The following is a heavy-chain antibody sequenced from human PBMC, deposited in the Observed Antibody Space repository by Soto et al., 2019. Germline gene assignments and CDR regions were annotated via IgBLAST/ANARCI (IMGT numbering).Heavy chain of an antibody. CDR3: ARAQVQLERPDDAFDI. CDR2: INPNSGGT. V-gene: IGHV1-2*04. D-gene: IGHD1-1*01. Sequence: QVQLVQSGAEVKKPGASVKVSCKASGYTFTGYYMHWVRQAPGQGLEWMGWINPNSGGTNYAQKFQGWVTMTRVTSISTAYMELSRLRSDDTAVYYCARAQVQLERPDDAFDIWGQGTMVTVSS. CDR1: GYTFTGYY. J-gene: IGHJ3*02.